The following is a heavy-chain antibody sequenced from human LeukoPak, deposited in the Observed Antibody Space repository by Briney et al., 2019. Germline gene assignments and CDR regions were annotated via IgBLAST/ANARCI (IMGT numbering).Heavy chain of an antibody. J-gene: IGHJ4*02. V-gene: IGHV3-23*01. Sequence: GGSLRLSCEASGFTFSSYGMSWVRQAPGKGLEWVSSITGSGAHTSYADSVKGRFTISRDNSRNTLYLQMNSLRAEDTAIYYCAKDPNGDYVGAFDYWGPGTLVTVSS. CDR2: ITGSGAHT. D-gene: IGHD4-17*01. CDR3: AKDPNGDYVGAFDY. CDR1: GFTFSSYG.